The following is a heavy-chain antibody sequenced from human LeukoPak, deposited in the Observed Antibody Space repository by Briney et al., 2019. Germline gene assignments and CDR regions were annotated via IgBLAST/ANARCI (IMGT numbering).Heavy chain of an antibody. J-gene: IGHJ4*02. Sequence: GGSLRLSCAASGFTFSSYWMHWVRQAPGKGLVWVSRINSDGSSTSYADSVKGRFTISRDNSKNTLYLQMNSLRAEDTAVYYCAKDGMFLYSSSWYPIDYWGQGTLVTVSS. CDR2: INSDGSST. CDR1: GFTFSSYW. V-gene: IGHV3-74*01. D-gene: IGHD6-13*01. CDR3: AKDGMFLYSSSWYPIDY.